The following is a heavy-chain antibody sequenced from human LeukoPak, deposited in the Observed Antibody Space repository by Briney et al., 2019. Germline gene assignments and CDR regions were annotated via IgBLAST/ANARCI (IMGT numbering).Heavy chain of an antibody. CDR2: INHSGST. CDR3: ARFHSSQDY. Sequence: SETLSLTCAVYGGSFSGYYWSWIRQPPGKGLEWIGEINHSGSTNYNPSLKSRVTISVDTSKNQFSLKLSSVTAADTTAYYCARFHSSQDYWGQGTLVTVSS. J-gene: IGHJ4*02. D-gene: IGHD2-21*01. CDR1: GGSFSGYY. V-gene: IGHV4-34*01.